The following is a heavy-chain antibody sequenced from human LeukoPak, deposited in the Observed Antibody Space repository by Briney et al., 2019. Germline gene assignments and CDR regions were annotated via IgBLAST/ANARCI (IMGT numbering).Heavy chain of an antibody. CDR1: GFTFSDYY. CDR3: ARGPTDYDILTGYYLYFDY. V-gene: IGHV3-11*04. D-gene: IGHD3-9*01. Sequence: GGSLRLSCAASGFTFSDYYMSWIRQAPGKGLEWVSYISSSGSTIYYADSVKGRFTISRDNAKNSLYLQLNSLRAEDTAVYYCARGPTDYDILTGYYLYFDYWGQGTLVTVSS. CDR2: ISSSGSTI. J-gene: IGHJ4*02.